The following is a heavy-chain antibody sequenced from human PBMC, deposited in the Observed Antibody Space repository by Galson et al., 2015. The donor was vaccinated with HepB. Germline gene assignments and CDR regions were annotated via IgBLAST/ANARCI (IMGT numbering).Heavy chain of an antibody. CDR3: VHKPAGIYYRFY. D-gene: IGHD3-10*01. CDR2: IYWDDDK. V-gene: IGHV2-5*02. J-gene: IGHJ4*02. CDR1: GFSLSTSGEG. Sequence: PALVKPTQTLTLTCTFSGFSLSTSGEGVGWIRQPPGKALECLALIYWDDDKRYSPSLKTRLTITKDTSKNQVVLTMTNMDPVDTATYYCVHKPAGIYYRFYWGQGSLVTVSS.